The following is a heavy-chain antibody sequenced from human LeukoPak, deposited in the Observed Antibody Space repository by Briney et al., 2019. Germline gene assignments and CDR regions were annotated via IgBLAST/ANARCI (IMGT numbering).Heavy chain of an antibody. V-gene: IGHV1-69*05. CDR2: IIPIFGTA. J-gene: IGHJ4*02. CDR1: GGTFSSYA. D-gene: IGHD3-9*01. CDR3: ASTNYDILAGYPIYYVDY. Sequence: ASVRVSSKASGGTFSSYAISWVRHAPRPGLEWMGRIIPIFGTANYAQKLQGRVTITTEESTSTAYMELSSLRSEDTAVYYCASTNYDILAGYPIYYVDYWGQGTLVTVSS.